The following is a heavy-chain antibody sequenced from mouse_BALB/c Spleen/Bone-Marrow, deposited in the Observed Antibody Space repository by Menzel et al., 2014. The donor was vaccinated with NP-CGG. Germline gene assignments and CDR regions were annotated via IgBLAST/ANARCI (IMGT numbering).Heavy chain of an antibody. Sequence: LQQSGSELVRPGASVKLSCKASGYTFTSYWMHLVKQRPGQGLEWIGDIYPGSGSTNYDEKFKSKATLTVDTSSSTAYMQLSSLTSEDSAVYYCTSYGAWFAYWGQGTLVTVSA. J-gene: IGHJ3*01. CDR2: IYPGSGST. CDR1: GYTFTSYW. CDR3: TSYGAWFAY. V-gene: IGHV1S22*01. D-gene: IGHD1-1*01.